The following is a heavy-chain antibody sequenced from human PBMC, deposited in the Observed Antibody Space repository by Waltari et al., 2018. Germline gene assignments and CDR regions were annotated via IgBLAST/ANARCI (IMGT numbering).Heavy chain of an antibody. CDR1: GGSISRGSYY. D-gene: IGHD3-22*01. V-gene: IGHV4-61*09. CDR2: IYTSGST. J-gene: IGHJ4*02. CDR3: ARGIRYYYDSSGYNPAYFDY. Sequence: QVQLQESGPGLVKPSQTLSLTCTVSGGSISRGSYYWSWIRQPAGKGLEWIGYIYTSGSTNYNPSLKSRVTISVDTSKNQFSLKLSSVTAADTAVYYCARGIRYYYDSSGYNPAYFDYWGQGTLVTVSS.